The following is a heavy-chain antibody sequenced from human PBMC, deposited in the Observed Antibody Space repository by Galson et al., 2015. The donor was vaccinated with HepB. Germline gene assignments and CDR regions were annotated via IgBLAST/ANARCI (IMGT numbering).Heavy chain of an antibody. CDR3: ARTYYDSTGFSKNWYFNL. Sequence: SLRLSCAASGFTFTNYAMHWVRQAPGKGLEYVSTISSNGGSTYYANSVKGRFTISRDNSKNTLYLQMGSLRAEDMAVYYCARTYYDSTGFSKNWYFNLWGRGTLVTVSS. CDR1: GFTFTNYA. D-gene: IGHD3-22*01. CDR2: ISSNGGST. V-gene: IGHV3-64*01. J-gene: IGHJ2*01.